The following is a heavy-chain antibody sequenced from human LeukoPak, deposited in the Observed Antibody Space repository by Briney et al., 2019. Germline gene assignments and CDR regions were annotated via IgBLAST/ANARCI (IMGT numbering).Heavy chain of an antibody. CDR1: GFTFSSYG. D-gene: IGHD1-26*01. CDR3: AKWGAGGIAFDI. V-gene: IGHV3-30*02. J-gene: IGHJ3*02. CDR2: IRYDGRNK. Sequence: GGSLRLSCAASGFTFSSYGMHWVRQAPGKGLEWVAFIRYDGRNKYYADSVKGRFTISRDNSKNTLYLQMNSLRAEDTAVYYCAKWGAGGIAFDIWGQGTMVTVSS.